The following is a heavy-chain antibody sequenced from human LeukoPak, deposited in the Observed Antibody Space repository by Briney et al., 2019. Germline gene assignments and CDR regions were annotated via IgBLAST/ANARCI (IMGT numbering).Heavy chain of an antibody. Sequence: ASVKVSCKASGYTFTSYGISRVRQAPGQGLEWMGWISAYNGNTNYAQKLQGRVTMTTDTSTSTAYMELRSLRSDDTAVYYCARVDYDFWSGYFFDYWGQGTLVTVSS. CDR3: ARVDYDFWSGYFFDY. CDR2: ISAYNGNT. D-gene: IGHD3-3*01. CDR1: GYTFTSYG. J-gene: IGHJ4*02. V-gene: IGHV1-18*01.